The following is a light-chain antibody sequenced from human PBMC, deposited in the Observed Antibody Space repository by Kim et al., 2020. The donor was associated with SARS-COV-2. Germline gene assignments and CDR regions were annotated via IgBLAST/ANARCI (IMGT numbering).Light chain of an antibody. V-gene: IGKV2-30*01. CDR3: LLGTLWPKT. J-gene: IGKJ2*01. Sequence: DVVMTQSPLSLAVTPGQPASISCRSSLSLVNRDGNTYLNWIYQRPGQSPRRLIHDVSKRDSGFPDRFIGSGSGTDFTLKISAVDAKYVGIYYCLLGTLWPKTFAQETKLDI. CDR2: DVS. CDR1: LSLVNRDGNTY.